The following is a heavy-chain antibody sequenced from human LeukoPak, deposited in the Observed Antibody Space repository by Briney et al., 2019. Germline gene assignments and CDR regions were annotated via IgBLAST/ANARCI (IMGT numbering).Heavy chain of an antibody. CDR1: GGTFSSYA. V-gene: IGHV1-69*06. CDR2: IIPIFGTA. Sequence: GASVKVSCKASGGTFSSYAISWVRQAPGQGLEWMGGIIPIFGTANYAQKFQGRVTITADKSTSTAYMELSSLRSEDTAVYYCARAADYYGSGSYPYYFDYWGQGTLVTVSS. J-gene: IGHJ4*02. CDR3: ARAADYYGSGSYPYYFDY. D-gene: IGHD3-10*01.